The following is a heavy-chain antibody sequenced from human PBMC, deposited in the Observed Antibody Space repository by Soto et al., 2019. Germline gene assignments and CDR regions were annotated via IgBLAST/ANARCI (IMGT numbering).Heavy chain of an antibody. J-gene: IGHJ5*02. CDR3: ARGPDPQPWWFEP. D-gene: IGHD2-2*01. CDR2: INPNSGGT. Sequence: ASVKVSCKASGYTFTGYYMHWVRQAPGQGLEWMGWINPNSGGTNYAQKFQGWVTMTRDTSISTAYMELSRLRSDDTAVYYCARGPDPQPWWFEPWGQGTLVTVSS. CDR1: GYTFTGYY. V-gene: IGHV1-2*04.